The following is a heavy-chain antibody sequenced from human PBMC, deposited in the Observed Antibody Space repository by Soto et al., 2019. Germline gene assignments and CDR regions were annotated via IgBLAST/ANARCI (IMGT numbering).Heavy chain of an antibody. J-gene: IGHJ4*02. CDR2: IYYSGST. D-gene: IGHD3-10*01. Sequence: SGTLSLTCTVSGGSISSYYWSWIWQPPGKGLEWIGYIYYSGSTNYNPSLKSRVTISVDTSKNQFSLKLNSMTAADTAVYYCARHNYGSGSTYFDYWGQGTLVTVSS. CDR3: ARHNYGSGSTYFDY. CDR1: GGSISSYY. V-gene: IGHV4-59*08.